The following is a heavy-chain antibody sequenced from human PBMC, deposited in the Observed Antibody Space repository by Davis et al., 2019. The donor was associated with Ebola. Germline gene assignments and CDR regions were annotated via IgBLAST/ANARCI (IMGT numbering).Heavy chain of an antibody. V-gene: IGHV3-7*01. Sequence: GGSLRLSCAASGFTFSDYYMSWVRQAPGKGLEWVANIKQDGSEKYYVDSVKGRFTISRDNAKNSLYLQMNSLRAEDTAVYYCAREATVVTLRLRDYYYGMDVWGQGTTVTVSS. CDR2: IKQDGSEK. CDR3: AREATVVTLRLRDYYYGMDV. J-gene: IGHJ6*02. CDR1: GFTFSDYY. D-gene: IGHD4-23*01.